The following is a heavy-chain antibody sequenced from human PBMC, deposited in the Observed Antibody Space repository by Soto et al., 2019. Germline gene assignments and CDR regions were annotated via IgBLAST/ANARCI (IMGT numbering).Heavy chain of an antibody. Sequence: GGSLRLSCAASGFTFSTYWTHWVRQAPGKGLVWVSRIKSDGSSTNYADSVKGRFTISRDNAKSTLYLQMNSLSAEDTAVYYCARGTIAAAGTRAYGFDIWGQGTMVTVSS. V-gene: IGHV3-74*01. CDR2: IKSDGSST. CDR1: GFTFSTYW. CDR3: ARGTIAAAGTRAYGFDI. J-gene: IGHJ3*02. D-gene: IGHD6-13*01.